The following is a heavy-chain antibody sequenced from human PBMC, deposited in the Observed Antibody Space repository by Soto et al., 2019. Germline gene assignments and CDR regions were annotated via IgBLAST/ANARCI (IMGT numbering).Heavy chain of an antibody. Sequence: GGSLRLSCAASGFTFSDYYMSWIRQAPGKGLEWVSYISSSGSIIYYTDSVKGRFTISRDNAKNSLYLQMSSLRAEDTAVYYCARDRGGYDRLYYYHGMDVWGQGTTVTVSS. V-gene: IGHV3-11*04. CDR2: ISSSGSII. CDR1: GFTFSDYY. J-gene: IGHJ6*02. CDR3: ARDRGGYDRLYYYHGMDV. D-gene: IGHD5-12*01.